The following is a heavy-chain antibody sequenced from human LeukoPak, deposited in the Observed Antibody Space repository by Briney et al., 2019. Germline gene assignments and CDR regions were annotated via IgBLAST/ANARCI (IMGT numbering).Heavy chain of an antibody. CDR3: ARTIGHLDL. J-gene: IGHJ2*01. D-gene: IGHD1-26*01. Sequence: SQTLSLTCAISGDSVSSNSAAWNWIRQSPSRGLEWLGRTYYRSRWYNEFARSVEGRITIDPDTSKNQSSLQLRSVTPEDAAVYYCARTIGHLDLWGRGTLVTVSS. V-gene: IGHV6-1*01. CDR2: TYYRSRWYN. CDR1: GDSVSSNSAA.